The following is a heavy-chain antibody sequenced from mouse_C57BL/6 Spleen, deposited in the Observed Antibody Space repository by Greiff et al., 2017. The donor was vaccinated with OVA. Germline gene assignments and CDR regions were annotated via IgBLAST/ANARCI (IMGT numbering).Heavy chain of an antibody. CDR1: GFTFSSYG. Sequence: DVKLVESGGDLVKPGGSLKLSCAASGFTFSSYGMSWVRQTPDKRLEWVATISSGGSYTYYPDSVKGRFTISRDNAKNTLYLQMSSLKSEDTAMYYCARHYDYDAMDYWGQGTSVTVSS. D-gene: IGHD1-1*02. CDR2: ISSGGSYT. CDR3: ARHYDYDAMDY. V-gene: IGHV5-6*02. J-gene: IGHJ4*01.